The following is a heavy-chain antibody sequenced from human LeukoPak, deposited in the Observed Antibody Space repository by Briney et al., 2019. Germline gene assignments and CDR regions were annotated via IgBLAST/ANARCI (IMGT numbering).Heavy chain of an antibody. CDR1: GYTFTGYH. D-gene: IGHD2-15*01. Sequence: ASVKVSCKASGYTFTGYHMHWVRLASGQGLEWMGWINPNSGGTKNAQRFQGGVTMTRDTSISIVYMELSRLRSDDTAVYYCARDLLPPHFAFDYWGQGTLVTVSS. CDR2: INPNSGGT. V-gene: IGHV1-2*02. CDR3: ARDLLPPHFAFDY. J-gene: IGHJ4*02.